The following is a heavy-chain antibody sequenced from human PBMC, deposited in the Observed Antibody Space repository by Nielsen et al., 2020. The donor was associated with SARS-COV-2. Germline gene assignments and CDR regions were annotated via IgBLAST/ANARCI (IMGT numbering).Heavy chain of an antibody. J-gene: IGHJ6*02. D-gene: IGHD3-22*01. V-gene: IGHV3-15*01. CDR3: TTDQELDSSGYYYYYGMDV. CDR1: GFTFSNAW. CDR2: IKSKTDGGTT. Sequence: GESLKISCAASGFTFSNAWMSWVRQAPGKGLEWVGRIKSKTDGGTTDYAAPVKGRFTISRDDSKNTLYLQMNSLKTEDTAVYYCTTDQELDSSGYYYYYGMDVWGQGTTVTVSS.